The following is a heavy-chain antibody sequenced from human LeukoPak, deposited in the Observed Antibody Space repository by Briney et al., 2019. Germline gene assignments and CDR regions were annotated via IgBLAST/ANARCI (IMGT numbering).Heavy chain of an antibody. V-gene: IGHV4-34*01. D-gene: IGHD4-17*01. J-gene: IGHJ4*02. CDR1: GGSFSGYY. CDR3: ARGQGTVTTH. Sequence: TSETLSLTCAVSGGSFSGYYWTWIRQPPGKGLEWIGEINHSGSANYSPSLSSRVTISLDMSENQFSLKLTSVTAADTAVYYCARGQGTVTTHWGQGTLVTVSS. CDR2: INHSGSA.